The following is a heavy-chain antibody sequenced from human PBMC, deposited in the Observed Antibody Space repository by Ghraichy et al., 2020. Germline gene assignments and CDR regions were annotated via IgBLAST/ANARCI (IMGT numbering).Heavy chain of an antibody. Sequence: ETLSLTCAASGFTFSSYAMSWVRQAPGKGLEWVAGISGSADTIHYADSVKGRVTISRDNSKNTLYLQMNSLRAEDTALYYCAKDSYSSSWYFDYFDNWGQGTLVTVSS. D-gene: IGHD6-13*01. J-gene: IGHJ4*02. CDR2: ISGSADTI. V-gene: IGHV3-23*01. CDR1: GFTFSSYA. CDR3: AKDSYSSSWYFDYFDN.